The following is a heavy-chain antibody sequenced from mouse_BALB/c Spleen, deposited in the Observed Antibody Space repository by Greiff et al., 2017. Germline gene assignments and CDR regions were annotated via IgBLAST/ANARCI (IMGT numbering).Heavy chain of an antibody. D-gene: IGHD1-1*01. V-gene: IGHV1-87*01. CDR3: AREDYYGSSYEDYYAMDY. CDR2: IYPGDGDT. Sequence: VQLQQSGAELARPGASVKLSCKASGYTFTSYWMQWVKQRPGQGLEWIGAIYPGDGDTRYTQKFKGKATLTADKSSSTAYMQLSSLASEDSAVYYCAREDYYGSSYEDYYAMDYGGQGTSVTVSS. CDR1: GYTFTSYW. J-gene: IGHJ4*01.